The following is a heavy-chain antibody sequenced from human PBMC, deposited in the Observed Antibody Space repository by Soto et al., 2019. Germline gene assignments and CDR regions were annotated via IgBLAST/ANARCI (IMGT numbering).Heavy chain of an antibody. CDR1: GGTFSSYA. J-gene: IGHJ4*02. CDR2: IIPIFGTA. D-gene: IGHD4-17*01. V-gene: IGHV1-69*01. Sequence: QVQLVQSGAEVKKPGSSVKVSCKASGGTFSSYAISWVRQAPGQGHEWMGGIIPIFGTANYAQKFQGRVTITTDEYTRTAYMELSSLRSEDTAVYYCARLNLYGDNLFAYYFYYWGQGTLVTVSS. CDR3: ARLNLYGDNLFAYYFYY.